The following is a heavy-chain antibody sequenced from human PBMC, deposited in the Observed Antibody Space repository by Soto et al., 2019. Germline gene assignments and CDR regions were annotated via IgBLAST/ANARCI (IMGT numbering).Heavy chain of an antibody. D-gene: IGHD1-26*01. CDR2: IYYSWIT. V-gene: IGHV4-39*01. CDR1: GGSISSSSYY. CDR3: ARPQIDRIVGPWGMDV. Sequence: PSETLSLTCSVSGGSISSSSYYWGWIRQPPGKGLEWIGSIYYSWITYYNPSLKSRVTISVDTSKNQFSLKLSSVTAADTAVYYCARPQIDRIVGPWGMDVWGQGTTVTVS. J-gene: IGHJ6*02.